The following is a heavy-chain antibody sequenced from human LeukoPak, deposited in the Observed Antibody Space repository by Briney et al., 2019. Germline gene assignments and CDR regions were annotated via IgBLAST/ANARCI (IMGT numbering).Heavy chain of an antibody. D-gene: IGHD6-19*01. V-gene: IGHV5-51*01. CDR1: GYSFTNYW. Sequence: GESLKISCKDSGYSFTNYWIGWVRQKPGKGLEWMGIIYPGDSDTKYSPYFQCQVTISVAKSISNAYLQWSSLKASDTAMYYCASAPPEGLGYFDYWGQGTLVTVSS. CDR3: ASAPPEGLGYFDY. J-gene: IGHJ4*02. CDR2: IYPGDSDT.